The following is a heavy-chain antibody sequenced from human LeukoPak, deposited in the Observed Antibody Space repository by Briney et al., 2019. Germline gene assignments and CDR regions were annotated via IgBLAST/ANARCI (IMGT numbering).Heavy chain of an antibody. D-gene: IGHD4-17*01. V-gene: IGHV3-7*01. J-gene: IGHJ4*02. CDR1: GFTFSSYW. CDR2: INQDGSDK. Sequence: GRSLKLSCAASGFTFSSYWMTWVRQAPGKGLEWVASINQDGSDKYYVDSVKGRFTFSRDNAKNSLFLQMNSLRAEDTAVYYCARTTYGDYGYWGQGTLVTVSS. CDR3: ARTTYGDYGY.